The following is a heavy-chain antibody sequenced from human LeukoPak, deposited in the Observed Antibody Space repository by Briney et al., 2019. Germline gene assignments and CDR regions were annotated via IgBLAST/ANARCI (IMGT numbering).Heavy chain of an antibody. CDR2: ISYDESNK. CDR1: GFTFSSYA. Sequence: PRGSLRLSCAASGFTFSSYAMSWVRQAPGKGLEWVAVISYDESNKDYADAVRGRFTISRDNSKNTLYLQMNSLKLEDTAVYYCARDNNGDYWGQGTLVTVSS. CDR3: ARDNNGDY. V-gene: IGHV3-30-3*01. J-gene: IGHJ4*02. D-gene: IGHD1/OR15-1a*01.